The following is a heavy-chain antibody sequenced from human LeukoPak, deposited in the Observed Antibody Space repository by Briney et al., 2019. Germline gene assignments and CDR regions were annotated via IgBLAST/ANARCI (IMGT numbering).Heavy chain of an antibody. V-gene: IGHV3-53*01. D-gene: IGHD2-21*02. CDR3: ASQTDGADCGGDCHGAFDI. Sequence: GGSLRLSCAASGFTVSSNYMSWVRQAPGKGLEWVSVIYSGGSTYHADSVKGRFTISRDNSKNTLYLQMNSLRAEDTAVYYCASQTDGADCGGDCHGAFDIWGQGTMVTVSS. J-gene: IGHJ3*02. CDR2: IYSGGST. CDR1: GFTVSSNY.